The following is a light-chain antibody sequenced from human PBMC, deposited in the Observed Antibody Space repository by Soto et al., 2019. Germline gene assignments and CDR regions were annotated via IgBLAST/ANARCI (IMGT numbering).Light chain of an antibody. CDR3: QQYGSSPSIT. Sequence: GLTQSSGTPSLSPGERDTLSCRASQSVSSSYLAWYQQKPGQAPRLLIYGASSRATGIPDRFSGSGSGTDFTLTISRLEPEDFAVYYCQQYGSSPSITFGQGTRLEI. V-gene: IGKV3-20*01. CDR2: GAS. CDR1: QSVSSSY. J-gene: IGKJ5*01.